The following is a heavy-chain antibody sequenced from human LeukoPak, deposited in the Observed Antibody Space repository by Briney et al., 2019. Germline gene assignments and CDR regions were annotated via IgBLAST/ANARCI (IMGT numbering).Heavy chain of an antibody. Sequence: MPSQTLSLTCAVSGGSISSGGYSWSWIRQPPGKGLEWIGYIYYSGSTYYNPSLKSRVTISVDTSKNQFSLKLSSVTAADTAVYYCARETSQKGAHYMDVWGKGTTVTISS. CDR3: ARETSQKGAHYMDV. CDR1: GGSISSGGYS. D-gene: IGHD3-16*01. J-gene: IGHJ6*03. CDR2: IYYSGST. V-gene: IGHV4-30-4*07.